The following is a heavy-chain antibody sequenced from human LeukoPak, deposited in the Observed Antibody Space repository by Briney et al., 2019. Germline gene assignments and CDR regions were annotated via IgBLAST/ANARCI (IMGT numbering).Heavy chain of an antibody. J-gene: IGHJ3*02. Sequence: SETLSLTCTVSGGSINNYYWSWIRQPPGKGLEWIGYIYYSGSTNYNPSLKSRVTISVDTSKNQFSLKLSSVTAADTAVYYCARGKVATIYHAFDIWGKGTMVTVSS. V-gene: IGHV4-59*01. CDR2: IYYSGST. D-gene: IGHD5-12*01. CDR1: GGSINNYY. CDR3: ARGKVATIYHAFDI.